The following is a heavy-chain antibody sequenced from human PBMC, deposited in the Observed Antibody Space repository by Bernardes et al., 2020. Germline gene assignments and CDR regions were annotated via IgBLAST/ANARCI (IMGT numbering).Heavy chain of an antibody. CDR2: INHSGST. V-gene: IGHV4-34*01. J-gene: IGHJ4*02. CDR3: AAYCSGGSCYGGFDY. D-gene: IGHD2-15*01. CDR1: GGSISGYY. Sequence: SETLSLTCAVYGGSISGYYWSWIRQPPGKGLEWIGEINHSGSTNYNPSLKSRVTISVDTSKNQFSLKLSSVTAADTAVYYCAAYCSGGSCYGGFDYWGQGTLVTVSS.